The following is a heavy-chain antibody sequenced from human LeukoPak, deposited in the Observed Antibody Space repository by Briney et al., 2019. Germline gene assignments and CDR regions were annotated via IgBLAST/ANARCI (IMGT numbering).Heavy chain of an antibody. D-gene: IGHD2-21*01. CDR3: TRHPQIAVLSHGMDV. CDR2: IHYSGTT. Sequence: SETLSLTCSVSGGSLSGYYWSWIRQPPGKGLEWIGYIHYSGTTLYNPSLQSRVTMSVDTPKNQFSLRLTSVTAADTAVYYCTRHPQIAVLSHGMDVWGQGTTVIVSS. J-gene: IGHJ6*02. V-gene: IGHV4-59*08. CDR1: GGSLSGYY.